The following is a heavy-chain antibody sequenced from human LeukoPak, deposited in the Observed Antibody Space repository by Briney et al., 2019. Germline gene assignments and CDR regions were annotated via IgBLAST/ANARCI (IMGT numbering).Heavy chain of an antibody. J-gene: IGHJ4*02. CDR2: INPNSGGT. CDR1: GYTFTGYY. V-gene: IGHV1-2*06. D-gene: IGHD3-22*01. CDR3: AAYDSSGYYYARGSLDY. Sequence: GASVKVSCKASGYTFTGYYMHWVRQASGQGLEWMGRINPNSGGTNYAQKFQGRVTMTRDTSISTAYMELSRLRSDDTAVYYCAAYDSSGYYYARGSLDYWGQGTLVTVSS.